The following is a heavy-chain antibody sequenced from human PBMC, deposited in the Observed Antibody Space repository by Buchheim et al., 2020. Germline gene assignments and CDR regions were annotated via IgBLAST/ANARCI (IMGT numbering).Heavy chain of an antibody. Sequence: EVQLVQSRAEVKKAGESLKISCKGSGYSFTSYWIAWVRQMPGKGLEWMGIIYPGDSDTRYNPAFQGQVTISADKSLSTAYLQWSSLKASDTALYYCARQADFWSGFADSWGQGTL. CDR3: ARQADFWSGFADS. CDR1: GYSFTSYW. V-gene: IGHV5-51*01. J-gene: IGHJ4*02. D-gene: IGHD3-3*01. CDR2: IYPGDSDT.